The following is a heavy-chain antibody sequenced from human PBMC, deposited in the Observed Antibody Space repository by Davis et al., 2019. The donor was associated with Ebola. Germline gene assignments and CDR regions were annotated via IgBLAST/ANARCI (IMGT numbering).Heavy chain of an antibody. CDR3: ARHGEVGSGWYLSQYNWFDP. CDR1: GYSFTSYW. D-gene: IGHD6-19*01. Sequence: GESLKISCKGSGYSFTSYWIGWVRQMPGKGLEWMGIIYPGDSDTRYSPSFQGQVTISADKSISTAYLQWSSLKASDTAMYYCARHGEVGSGWYLSQYNWFDPWGQGTLVTVSS. J-gene: IGHJ5*02. CDR2: IYPGDSDT. V-gene: IGHV5-51*01.